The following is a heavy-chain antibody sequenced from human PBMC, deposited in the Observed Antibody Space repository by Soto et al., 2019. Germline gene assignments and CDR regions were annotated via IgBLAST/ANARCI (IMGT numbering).Heavy chain of an antibody. J-gene: IGHJ4*02. CDR2: ISGSGGST. D-gene: IGHD2-2*01. CDR3: AKSVGRDKKAPNRYQLLGVDY. Sequence: GGSLRLSCAASGFTCSSYAVSWVRQAPGKGLEWVSAISGSGGSTYYADSVKGRFTISRDNSKNTLYLQMNSLRAEDTAVYYCAKSVGRDKKAPNRYQLLGVDYWGQGTLVTVSS. CDR1: GFTCSSYA. V-gene: IGHV3-23*01.